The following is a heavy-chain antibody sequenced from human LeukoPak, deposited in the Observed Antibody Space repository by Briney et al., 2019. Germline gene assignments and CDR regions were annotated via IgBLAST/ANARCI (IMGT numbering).Heavy chain of an antibody. Sequence: GGSLRLSCAASGFTFSTYWMHWVRQAPGKELVWVSRINSDGSSISYADSVKGRFTISRDDAKNTLYLQTNSLRAEDTAVYYCARGSAYYYDSSGHEHFDYWGQGTLVTVSS. CDR2: INSDGSSI. D-gene: IGHD3-22*01. J-gene: IGHJ4*02. V-gene: IGHV3-74*01. CDR1: GFTFSTYW. CDR3: ARGSAYYYDSSGHEHFDY.